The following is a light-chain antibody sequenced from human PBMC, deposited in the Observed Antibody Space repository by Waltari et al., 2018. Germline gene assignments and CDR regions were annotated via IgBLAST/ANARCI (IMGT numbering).Light chain of an antibody. V-gene: IGLV2-23*01. Sequence: QSALTQPASVSGFPGQSITISCSGTGSDVGSYSLVSWYQKQPGKAPKLIIYEGSERPSGVSSRFSCAKSGDTASLTISGLQPEDEADYYCCSYAGSNSWVFGGGTKLTVL. CDR3: CSYAGSNSWV. CDR1: GSDVGSYSL. J-gene: IGLJ3*02. CDR2: EGS.